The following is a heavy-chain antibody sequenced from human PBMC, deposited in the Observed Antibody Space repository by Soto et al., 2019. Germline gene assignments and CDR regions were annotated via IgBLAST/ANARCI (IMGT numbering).Heavy chain of an antibody. CDR3: ARDYRRPYYYDSSDYYFDY. J-gene: IGHJ4*02. Sequence: SETLSLTCTVSGGSISSYYWSWIRQPAGKGLEWIGRIYTSGSTNYNPSLKSRVTMSVDTSKNQFSLKLSSVTAADTAVYYCARDYRRPYYYDSSDYYFDYWGQGPLVTVSS. CDR1: GGSISSYY. V-gene: IGHV4-4*07. D-gene: IGHD3-22*01. CDR2: IYTSGST.